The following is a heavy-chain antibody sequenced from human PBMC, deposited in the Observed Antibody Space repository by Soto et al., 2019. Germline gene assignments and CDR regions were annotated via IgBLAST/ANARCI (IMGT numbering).Heavy chain of an antibody. CDR2: ISSSSTTI. J-gene: IGHJ4*02. D-gene: IGHD3-22*01. V-gene: IGHV3-48*02. Sequence: EVQLVESGGGLVQRGGSLRLSCAASGFTFSSYGMNWVRQAPGKGLEWVSYISSSSTTIYYADSVKGRFTIFRDNAKNSLYLQLNSLRDEDTAVYYCARSPYYYDSSNYYGYWGQGTLVTVSS. CDR1: GFTFSSYG. CDR3: ARSPYYYDSSNYYGY.